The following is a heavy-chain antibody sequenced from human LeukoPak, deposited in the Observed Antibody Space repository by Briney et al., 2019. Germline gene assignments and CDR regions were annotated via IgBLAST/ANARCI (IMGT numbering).Heavy chain of an antibody. D-gene: IGHD3-10*01. J-gene: IGHJ4*02. V-gene: IGHV4-39*01. CDR1: GGSISSSSYY. Sequence: SETLSLTCTVSGGSISSSSYYWGWIRQPPGKGLEWIGSIYYSGSTYYNPSLKSRVTISVDTSKNQFSLKLNSVTAADTAVYYCARALSYGSGPFDHWGQGTLVTVSS. CDR3: ARALSYGSGPFDH. CDR2: IYYSGST.